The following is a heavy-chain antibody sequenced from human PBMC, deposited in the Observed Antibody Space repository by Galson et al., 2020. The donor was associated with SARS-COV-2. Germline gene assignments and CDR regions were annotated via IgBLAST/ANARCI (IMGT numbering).Heavy chain of an antibody. J-gene: IGHJ4*02. V-gene: IGHV3-48*03. CDR2: ISSSGVST. CDR3: ARVVAAAEEYYFDF. CDR1: GFHFGAYE. Sequence: PGGSLRLSCDASGFHFGAYEMNWVRQAPGKGLEWVSYISSSGVSTYYSDSVRGRVTVSRDNAKNSLYLQMNSLRPDDTAVYYCARVVAAAEEYYFDFWGQGTLVTVSS. D-gene: IGHD2-15*01.